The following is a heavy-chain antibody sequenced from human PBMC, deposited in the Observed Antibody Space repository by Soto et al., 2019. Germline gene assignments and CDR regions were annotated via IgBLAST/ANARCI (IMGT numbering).Heavy chain of an antibody. Sequence: GASVKVSFKASGGRFTTYAFNWMRQAPGQGLEWLGGIITFFGAAMYAQKFQGRVTITADELTTTAYMELSGLRSEDTAVYYCARGGKERFRGSGMDVWGQGTTVTVSS. CDR1: GGRFTTYA. J-gene: IGHJ6*02. CDR3: ARGGKERFRGSGMDV. CDR2: IITFFGAA. V-gene: IGHV1-69*13. D-gene: IGHD1-1*01.